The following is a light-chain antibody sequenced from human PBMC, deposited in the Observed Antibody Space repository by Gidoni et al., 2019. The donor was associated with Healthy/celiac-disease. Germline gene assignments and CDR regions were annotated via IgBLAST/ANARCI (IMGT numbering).Light chain of an antibody. Sequence: DIVMTQSPDSLAVSLGERANINCKSSQSFLYSSNNKNYLAWYQQKPGQPPMLLIYWASTRESWFPDRFSGSWSGTDFTLTLSILQAADVAVYYCHQYYSTPYTFGQGTKLEIK. J-gene: IGKJ2*01. CDR1: QSFLYSSNNKNY. V-gene: IGKV4-1*01. CDR3: HQYYSTPYT. CDR2: WAS.